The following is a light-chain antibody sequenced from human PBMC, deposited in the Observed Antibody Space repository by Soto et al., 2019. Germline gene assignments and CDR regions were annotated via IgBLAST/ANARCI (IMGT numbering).Light chain of an antibody. J-gene: IGKJ5*01. CDR3: QQSYGTPIT. CDR2: VAS. CDR1: QSITNY. V-gene: IGKV1-39*01. Sequence: IQLTQSTSSLSASVVDRVTITFRGSQSITNYLNWYQQKPGKAPNPLIYVASSLQSEVPSRFTGSGSGTDFTLTITSLKHEDFATYYCQQSYGTPITFGQGTRWRL.